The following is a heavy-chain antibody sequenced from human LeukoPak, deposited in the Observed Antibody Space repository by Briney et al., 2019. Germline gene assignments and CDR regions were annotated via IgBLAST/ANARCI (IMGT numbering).Heavy chain of an antibody. D-gene: IGHD3-10*01. Sequence: SETLSLTCTVSGGSISSSNWWSWVRQPPGKGLEWIGEIYHSGSTNYNPSLKSRVTISVDKSKNQFSLKLSSLTAADTAVYYCARANYYGSGPYYYYMDVWGKGTTVTVSS. CDR2: IYHSGST. CDR3: ARANYYGSGPYYYYMDV. V-gene: IGHV4-4*02. CDR1: GGSISSSNW. J-gene: IGHJ6*03.